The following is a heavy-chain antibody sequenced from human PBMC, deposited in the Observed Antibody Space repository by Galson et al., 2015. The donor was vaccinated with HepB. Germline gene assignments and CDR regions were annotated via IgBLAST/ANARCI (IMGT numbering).Heavy chain of an antibody. CDR1: GFTFSSYA. CDR2: ISGSGGST. V-gene: IGHV3-23*01. Sequence: SLRLSCAASGFTFSSYAMSWVRQAPGKGLEWVSAISGSGGSTYYADSVKGRFTISRDNSKNTLYLQMNSLRAEDTAVYYCAKFDGDRSGYSSGWSPFDYWGQGTLVTVSS. D-gene: IGHD6-19*01. CDR3: AKFDGDRSGYSSGWSPFDY. J-gene: IGHJ4*02.